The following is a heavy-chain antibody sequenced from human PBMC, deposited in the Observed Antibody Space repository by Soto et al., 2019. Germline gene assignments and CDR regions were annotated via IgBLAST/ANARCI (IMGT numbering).Heavy chain of an antibody. V-gene: IGHV1-18*01. Sequence: QVHLVQSGAEVKKPGASVKVSCKTSGYTFTRYGISWVRQAPGQGLEWMGWISGYDGRTNFAQKVQDRVTMTTDTSTSTVYMEARALGPGHTAVYYCGGEGDGPYCYDRLEGWCQGTTVTVSS. CDR1: GYTFTRYG. D-gene: IGHD5-12*01. J-gene: IGHJ6*02. CDR3: GGEGDGPYCYDRLEG. CDR2: ISGYDGRT.